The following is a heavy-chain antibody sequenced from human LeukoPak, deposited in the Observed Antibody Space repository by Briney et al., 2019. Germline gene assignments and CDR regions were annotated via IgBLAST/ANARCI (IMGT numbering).Heavy chain of an antibody. V-gene: IGHV4-4*07. Sequence: ETLSLTCTVSGGSISSYYWSWIRQPAGKGLEWIGRIYTSGSTNYNPSLKSRVTMSVDTSKNQFSLKLSSVTAADMAVYYCARDYYDSSGLWWFDPRGQGTLVTVSS. CDR1: GGSISSYY. D-gene: IGHD3-22*01. CDR2: IYTSGST. J-gene: IGHJ5*02. CDR3: ARDYYDSSGLWWFDP.